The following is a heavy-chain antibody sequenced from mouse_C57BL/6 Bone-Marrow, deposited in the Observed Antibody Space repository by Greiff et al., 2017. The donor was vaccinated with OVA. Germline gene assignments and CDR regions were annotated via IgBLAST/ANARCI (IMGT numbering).Heavy chain of an antibody. CDR1: GYTFTDYY. CDR2: INPYNGGT. CDR3: ARCYGSSLEFDY. D-gene: IGHD1-1*01. V-gene: IGHV1-19*01. J-gene: IGHJ2*01. Sequence: EVQLQQSGPVLVKPGASVKMSCKASGYTFTDYYMNWVKQSPGKSLEWIGVINPYNGGTSYTQEFKGKATLTVDTSSSTAYMELNILTSEDSAVYYCARCYGSSLEFDYWGQGTTLTVSS.